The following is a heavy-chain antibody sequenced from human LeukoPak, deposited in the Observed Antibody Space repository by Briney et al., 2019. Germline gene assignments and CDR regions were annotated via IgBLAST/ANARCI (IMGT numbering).Heavy chain of an antibody. CDR3: ARGRLGGRSGTDY. J-gene: IGHJ4*02. CDR2: ISTRSSPI. V-gene: IGHV3-48*04. D-gene: IGHD2-15*01. CDR1: GFTFSSYS. Sequence: GGSLRLSCAASGFTFSSYSMNWVRQAPGKGLEGVSYISTRSSPISCAASVKGPFTISRDNAKNSLYLQMNSLRAEDTAVYYCARGRLGGRSGTDYWGQGTLVTVSS.